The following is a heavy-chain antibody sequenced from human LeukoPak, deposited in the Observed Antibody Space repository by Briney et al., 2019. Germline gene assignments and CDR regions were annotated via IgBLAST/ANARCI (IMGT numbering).Heavy chain of an antibody. CDR3: AKDRTTVTVKYYFDY. Sequence: GGSLRLSCAASGFTFSSYGMHWVRQAPGKGLEWVAVISYDGSNKYYADSVKGRFTISRDNSKNTLYLQMNSLRAEDTTVYYCAKDRTTVTVKYYFDYWGQGTLVTVSS. D-gene: IGHD4-17*01. V-gene: IGHV3-30*18. CDR1: GFTFSSYG. J-gene: IGHJ4*02. CDR2: ISYDGSNK.